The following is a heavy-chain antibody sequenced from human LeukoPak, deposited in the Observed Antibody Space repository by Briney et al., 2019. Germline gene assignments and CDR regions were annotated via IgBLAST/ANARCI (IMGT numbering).Heavy chain of an antibody. CDR2: ISGSGGST. CDR3: TTEAYYYDSSDFYPDY. D-gene: IGHD3-22*01. J-gene: IGHJ4*02. CDR1: GFTFSSYA. V-gene: IGHV3-23*01. Sequence: PGGSLRLSCAASGFTFSSYAMSWVRQAPGKGLEWVSAISGSGGSTYYADSVKGRFTISRDNSKNTLYLQMNSLRAEDTAVYYCTTEAYYYDSSDFYPDYWGQGTLVTVSS.